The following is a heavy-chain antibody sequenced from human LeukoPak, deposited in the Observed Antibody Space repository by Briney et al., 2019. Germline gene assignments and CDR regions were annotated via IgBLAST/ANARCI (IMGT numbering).Heavy chain of an antibody. CDR1: GYTFTGYY. CDR3: ASNYYGSGSYYLNWFDP. V-gene: IGHV1-2*02. J-gene: IGHJ5*02. Sequence: ASVKVSCKASGYTFTGYYMHWVRQAPGQGLEWMGWINPNSGGTNYAQKFQGRVTMTRDTSISTAYMELSSLRSEDTAVYYCASNYYGSGSYYLNWFDPWGQGTLVTVSS. CDR2: INPNSGGT. D-gene: IGHD3-10*01.